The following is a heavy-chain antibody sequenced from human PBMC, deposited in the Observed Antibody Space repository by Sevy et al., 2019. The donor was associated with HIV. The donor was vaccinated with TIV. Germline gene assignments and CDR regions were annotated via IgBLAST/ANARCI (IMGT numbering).Heavy chain of an antibody. CDR1: GFTFSSYS. CDR3: ARNGGYADYGMDV. V-gene: IGHV3-48*01. J-gene: IGHJ6*02. D-gene: IGHD5-12*01. CDR2: ISSTSSTI. Sequence: GGSLRLSCAASGFTFSSYSMNWVRQAPGKGLEWISYISSTSSTIYYAHSVKGRFTISRDNAKNSLYLQMNSLRAEDTAVYYCARNGGYADYGMDVWGQGTTVTVSS.